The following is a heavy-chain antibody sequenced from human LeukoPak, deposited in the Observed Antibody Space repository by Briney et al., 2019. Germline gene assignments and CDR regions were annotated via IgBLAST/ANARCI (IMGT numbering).Heavy chain of an antibody. CDR1: GYTFTSYG. D-gene: IGHD5-24*01. CDR3: ARDSVEMATIWSRFLDYYYGMDV. CDR2: ISAYNGNT. V-gene: IGHV1-18*01. J-gene: IGHJ6*02. Sequence: ASVKVSCKASGYTFTSYGISWVRQAPGQGFEWMGWISAYNGNTNYAQKLQGRVTMTTDTSTSTAYMELRSLRSDDTAVYYCARDSVEMATIWSRFLDYYYGMDVWGQGTTVTVSS.